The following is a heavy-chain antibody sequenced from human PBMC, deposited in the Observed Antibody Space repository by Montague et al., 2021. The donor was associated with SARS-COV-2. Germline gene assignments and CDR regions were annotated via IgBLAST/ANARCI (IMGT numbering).Heavy chain of an antibody. D-gene: IGHD3-22*01. J-gene: IGHJ5*02. CDR2: INHSGST. V-gene: IGHV4-34*01. CDR1: GGSFSGYY. CDR3: ARGPRITMIVVVITDIWFDP. Sequence: SETLSLTCAVYGGSFSGYYWSWIRQPPGKGLEWIGEINHSGSTNYNPSLKSRVTISVDTSKNQFSLKLSSVTAADTAVYYCARGPRITMIVVVITDIWFDPGAREPGSPSPQ.